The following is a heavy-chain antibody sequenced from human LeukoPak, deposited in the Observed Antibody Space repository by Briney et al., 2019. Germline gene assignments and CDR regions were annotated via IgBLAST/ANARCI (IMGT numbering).Heavy chain of an antibody. CDR3: TRLYGSGFGYYYYYMDV. CDR2: IYPGDSDT. J-gene: IGHJ6*03. Sequence: GESLQISCKGSGSRFTSYWIGWVRQLPGKGLEWMGIIYPGDSDTRYSPSFQGQVTISADKSISTAYLQWSSLKASDTAMYYCTRLYGSGFGYYYYYMDVWGKGTTVTISS. V-gene: IGHV5-51*01. CDR1: GSRFTSYW. D-gene: IGHD3-10*01.